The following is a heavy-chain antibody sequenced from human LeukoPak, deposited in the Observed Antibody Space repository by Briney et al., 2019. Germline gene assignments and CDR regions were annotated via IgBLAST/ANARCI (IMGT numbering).Heavy chain of an antibody. Sequence: PSETLSLTCTASGGSISSYYWSWIRQPPGKGLEWIGYIYYSGSTNYNPSLKSRVTISVDTSKNQFSLKLSSVTAADTAVYYCARGHSSSWQRGYYYGMDVWGQGTTVTVSS. CDR2: IYYSGST. CDR1: GGSISSYY. D-gene: IGHD6-13*01. CDR3: ARGHSSSWQRGYYYGMDV. V-gene: IGHV4-59*01. J-gene: IGHJ6*02.